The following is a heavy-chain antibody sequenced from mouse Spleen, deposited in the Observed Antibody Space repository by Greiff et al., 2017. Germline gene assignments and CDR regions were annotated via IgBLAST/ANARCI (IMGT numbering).Heavy chain of an antibody. J-gene: IGHJ4*01. V-gene: IGHV1-59*01. CDR1: GYTFTSYW. CDR2: IDPSDSYT. D-gene: IGHD2-1*01. Sequence: QVQLQQSGAELVRPGTSVKLSCKASGYTFTSYWMHWVKQRPGQGLEWIGVIDPSDSYTNYNQKFKGKATLTVDTSSSTAYMQLSSLTSEDSAVYYCARGGNYCAMDYWGQGTSVTVSS. CDR3: ARGGNYCAMDY.